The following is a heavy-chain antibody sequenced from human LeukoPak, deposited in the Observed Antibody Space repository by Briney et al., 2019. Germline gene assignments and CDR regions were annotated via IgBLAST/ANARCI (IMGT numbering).Heavy chain of an antibody. V-gene: IGHV4-59*10. Sequence: SETLSLTCAAYGGSISSYYWSWIRQPAGKGLEWIGRIYTSGSTNYNPSLKSRVTMSVDTSKNQFSLKLSSVTAADTAVYYCARGGYGSGSYYMGEYWGQGTLVTVSS. D-gene: IGHD3-10*01. CDR2: IYTSGST. J-gene: IGHJ4*02. CDR3: ARGGYGSGSYYMGEY. CDR1: GGSISSYY.